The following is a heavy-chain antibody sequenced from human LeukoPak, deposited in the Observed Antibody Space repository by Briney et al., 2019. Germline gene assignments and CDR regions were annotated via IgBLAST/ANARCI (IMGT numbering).Heavy chain of an antibody. J-gene: IGHJ4*02. D-gene: IGHD5-24*01. CDR3: ARDIEEMATIGPNFDY. CDR2: INHSGST. CDR1: GGSFSGYY. Sequence: PSETLSLTCAVYGGSFSGYYWSWIRQPPGKGLEWIGEINHSGSTNYNPSLKSRVTISVDTSKNQFSLKLSSVTAADTAVYYCARDIEEMATIGPNFDYWGQGTLVTVSS. V-gene: IGHV4-34*01.